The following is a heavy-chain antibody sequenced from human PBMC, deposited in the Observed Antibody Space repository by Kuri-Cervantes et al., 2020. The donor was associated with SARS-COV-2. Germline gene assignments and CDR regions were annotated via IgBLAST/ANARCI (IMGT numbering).Heavy chain of an antibody. D-gene: IGHD2-15*01. CDR1: GFTFTSYW. CDR3: AREDVVPATLRGYYYNNGMDV. V-gene: IGHV3-7*04. Sequence: GGALRLCCAASGFTFTSYWMSWVRQAPGKGLEWVANIKPDGSDKYYVDSVKGRFTISRDNAKNSLYLQMNSLRPEDTAVYYCAREDVVPATLRGYYYNNGMDVWGQGTTVTVSS. CDR2: IKPDGSDK. J-gene: IGHJ6*02.